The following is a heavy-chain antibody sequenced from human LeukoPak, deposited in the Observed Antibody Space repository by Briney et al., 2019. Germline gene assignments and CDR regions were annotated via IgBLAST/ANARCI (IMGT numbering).Heavy chain of an antibody. J-gene: IGHJ4*02. CDR3: ASGHYLAY. CDR1: GLIFNNYW. CDR2: LNQDGSEK. V-gene: IGHV3-7*03. Sequence: GSLRLSCAASGLIFNNYWVIWVRQAPGKGLEWLANLNQDGSEKYYIDSVKGRFTISRDNAKNSLYLQINSLGAEDTAVYYCASGHYLAYWGQGTLVTVSS.